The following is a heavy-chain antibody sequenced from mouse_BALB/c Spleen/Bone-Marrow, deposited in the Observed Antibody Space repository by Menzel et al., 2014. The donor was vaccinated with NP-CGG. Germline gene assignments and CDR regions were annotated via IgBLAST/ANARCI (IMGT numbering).Heavy chain of an antibody. J-gene: IGHJ1*01. V-gene: IGHV5-6-3*01. CDR1: GFTFSSYG. D-gene: IGHD1-1*01. CDR2: INNNGGST. Sequence: EAQLVESGGGLVQPGGSLKLSCVASGFTFSSYGMSWVRQTPDKRLELVATINNNGGSTYYPDSVKGQFTISRDNAKNTLYLQMSSLKSEDTAMYYCARVYGWYFDVWGAGTTVTVSS. CDR3: ARVYGWYFDV.